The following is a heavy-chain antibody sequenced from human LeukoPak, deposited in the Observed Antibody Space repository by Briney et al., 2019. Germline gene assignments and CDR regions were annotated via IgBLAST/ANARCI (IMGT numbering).Heavy chain of an antibody. CDR1: GFTFSDHY. CDR3: AREGGTSQFDY. Sequence: GGSLRLSCAASGFTFSDHYMSWVRQAPGKGLEWVSYISSSSAYTDYADSVKGRFTISRDNAKNSLYLLMNSLRAEDTAVYYCAREGGTSQFDYWGQGTLVTVSS. J-gene: IGHJ4*02. D-gene: IGHD1-26*01. V-gene: IGHV3-11*05. CDR2: ISSSSAYT.